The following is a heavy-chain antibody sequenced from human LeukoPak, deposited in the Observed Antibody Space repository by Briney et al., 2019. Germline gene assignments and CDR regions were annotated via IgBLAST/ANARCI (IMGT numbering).Heavy chain of an antibody. CDR2: ISVSGGST. V-gene: IGHV3-23*01. Sequence: GGSLRLSCTASGFTVSSYAMSWVRQAPGKGLEWVSAISVSGGSTYYADSVKGRFTISRDNSKNTLYLQMNSLRAEDTAVYYCANHYGSGSYETLDYWGQGTLVTVSS. D-gene: IGHD3-10*01. CDR1: GFTVSSYA. J-gene: IGHJ4*02. CDR3: ANHYGSGSYETLDY.